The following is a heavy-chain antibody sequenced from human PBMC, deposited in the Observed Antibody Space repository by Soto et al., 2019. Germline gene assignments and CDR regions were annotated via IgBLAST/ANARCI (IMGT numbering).Heavy chain of an antibody. D-gene: IGHD3-10*01. V-gene: IGHV4-31*03. J-gene: IGHJ6*02. CDR3: ARSDGSGSYYYYYYGMDV. CDR2: IYYSGST. Sequence: SETLSLTCTVSGGSISSGGYYWSWIRQHPGKGLEWIGYIYYSGSTYYNPSLKSRVTISVDTSKNLFSLKLSSVTAADTAVYYCARSDGSGSYYYYYYGMDVWGQGTTVTVSS. CDR1: GGSISSGGYY.